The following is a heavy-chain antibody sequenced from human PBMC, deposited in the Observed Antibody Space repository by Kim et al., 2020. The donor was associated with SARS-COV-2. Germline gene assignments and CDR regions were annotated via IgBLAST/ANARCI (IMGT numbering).Heavy chain of an antibody. Sequence: APVKGRFTNSRDDSKNTLYLQMNSLKTEDTAVYYCTAVVVAAKMDAFDIWGQGTMVTVSS. CDR3: TAVVVAAKMDAFDI. J-gene: IGHJ3*02. V-gene: IGHV3-15*01. D-gene: IGHD2-15*01.